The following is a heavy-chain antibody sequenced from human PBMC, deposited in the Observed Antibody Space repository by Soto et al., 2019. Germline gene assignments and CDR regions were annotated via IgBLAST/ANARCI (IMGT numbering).Heavy chain of an antibody. V-gene: IGHV1-3*01. CDR2: INAGNGNT. CDR1: GYTFTSYA. D-gene: IGHD3-22*01. J-gene: IGHJ4*02. CDR3: ASLKPTYYYDSSGYSSGY. Sequence: GASVKVSCKASGYTFTSYAMHWVRQAPGQRLGWMGWINAGNGNTKYSQKFQGRATITRDTSASTAYMELSSLRSEDTAVYYCASLKPTYYYDSSGYSSGYWGQGTLVTVSS.